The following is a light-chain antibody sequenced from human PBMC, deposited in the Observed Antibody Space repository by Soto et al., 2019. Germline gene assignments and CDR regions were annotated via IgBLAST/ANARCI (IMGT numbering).Light chain of an antibody. CDR3: QYHTDWPPYT. J-gene: IGKJ2*01. Sequence: EMVLTQSPATLSLSPGDRATLSCRASQSVGRYLAWYQQRPGQAPRLLIYDSSNRVTGIPARFSGNGSGRAFTLTISSLEPEDFAVYYCQYHTDWPPYTFGKGTTLEI. CDR2: DSS. V-gene: IGKV3-11*02. CDR1: QSVGRY.